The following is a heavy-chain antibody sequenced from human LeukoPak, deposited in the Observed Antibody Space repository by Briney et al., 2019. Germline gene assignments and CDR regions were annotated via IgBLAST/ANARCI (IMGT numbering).Heavy chain of an antibody. CDR3: AREGDDYGDFDY. Sequence: PWGSLRLSCAASGFTFSSYWMHWVRQAPGKGLVWVSRINSDGSSTSYADSVKGRFTISRDNAKNTLYLHMNSLRAEDTAVYSCAREGDDYGDFDYWGQGTLVTVSS. J-gene: IGHJ4*02. CDR2: INSDGSST. V-gene: IGHV3-74*01. CDR1: GFTFSSYW. D-gene: IGHD4-17*01.